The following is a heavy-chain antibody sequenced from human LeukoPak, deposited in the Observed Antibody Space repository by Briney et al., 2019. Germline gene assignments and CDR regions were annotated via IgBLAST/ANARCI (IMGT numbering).Heavy chain of an antibody. V-gene: IGHV3-21*01. J-gene: IGHJ3*02. D-gene: IGHD6-19*01. CDR2: ISSSSYI. CDR3: ARDNGAVAEAFDI. CDR1: GFTFSSYS. Sequence: GGSLRLSCAASGFTFSSYSMTWVRQAPGKGLEWVSSISSSSYIYYADSVKGRFTISRDNAKNSLYLQMNSLRAEDTAVYYCARDNGAVAEAFDIWGQGTMVTVSS.